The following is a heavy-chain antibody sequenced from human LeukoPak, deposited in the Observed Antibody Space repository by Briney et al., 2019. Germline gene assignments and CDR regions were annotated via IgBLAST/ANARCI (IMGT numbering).Heavy chain of an antibody. J-gene: IGHJ4*02. CDR2: IYTSGTT. CDR3: ARHIGSYYHNYFDY. V-gene: IGHV4-4*07. Sequence: SETLSLTCTVSGDSISSYYWSWIRQPAGKGLEWIGRIYTSGTTNYNPSLKSRATMSVDTSKNQFSLKMSSVTAADTAVYYCARHIGSYYHNYFDYWGQGTLVTVTS. CDR1: GDSISSYY. D-gene: IGHD1-26*01.